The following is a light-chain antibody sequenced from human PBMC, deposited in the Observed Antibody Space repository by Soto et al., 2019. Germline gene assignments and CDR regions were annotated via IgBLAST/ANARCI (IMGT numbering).Light chain of an antibody. V-gene: IGKV3-20*01. CDR1: QSVSSNY. CDR2: RAS. Sequence: EIVLTQSPGTLSLSPGERATLSCRASQSVSSNYLAWYQQKPGQAPEVLIYRASIRATGIPDRFTGSGSGTDFTLTISRLEPEDFEVYYCQQYGSSPLTFGGGTKVNIX. J-gene: IGKJ4*01. CDR3: QQYGSSPLT.